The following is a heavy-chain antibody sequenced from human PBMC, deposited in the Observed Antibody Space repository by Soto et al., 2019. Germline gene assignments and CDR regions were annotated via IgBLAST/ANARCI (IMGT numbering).Heavy chain of an antibody. Sequence: ASVKVSCKVSGYTLTELSMHWVRQAPGKGLEWMGGFDPEDGETIYAQKFQGRVTMTEDTSTDTAYMELSSLSSEDTAVYYCALSTFYGQTTIDYWGQGTLVTVSS. J-gene: IGHJ4*02. D-gene: IGHD1-1*01. CDR1: GYTLTELS. V-gene: IGHV1-24*01. CDR2: FDPEDGET. CDR3: ALSTFYGQTTIDY.